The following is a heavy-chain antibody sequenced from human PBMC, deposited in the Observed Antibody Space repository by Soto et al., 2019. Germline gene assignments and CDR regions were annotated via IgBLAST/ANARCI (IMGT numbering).Heavy chain of an antibody. CDR1: GGSISSRGYY. V-gene: IGHV4-31*03. D-gene: IGHD4-17*01. Sequence: PSETLSLTCTVSGGSISSRGYYWSWIRQHPGKGLEWIGYIYYSGSTYYNPSLKSRVTISVDTSKNQFSLKLSSVTAADTAVYYCARSQTTVTSYDYWGQGTPVTVSS. J-gene: IGHJ4*02. CDR3: ARSQTTVTSYDY. CDR2: IYYSGST.